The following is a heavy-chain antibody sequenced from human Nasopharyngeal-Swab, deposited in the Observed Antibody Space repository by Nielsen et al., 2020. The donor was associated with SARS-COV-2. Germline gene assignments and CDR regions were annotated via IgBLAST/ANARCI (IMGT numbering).Heavy chain of an antibody. V-gene: IGHV3-21*01. CDR3: ARDGGFDYGDTDYYGMDV. J-gene: IGHJ6*02. Sequence: WIRQPPGKGLEWVSSISSSSSYIYYADSVKGRFTISRDNAKNSLYLQMNSLRAEDTAVYYCARDGGFDYGDTDYYGMDVWGQGTMVTVSS. CDR2: ISSSSSYI. D-gene: IGHD4-17*01.